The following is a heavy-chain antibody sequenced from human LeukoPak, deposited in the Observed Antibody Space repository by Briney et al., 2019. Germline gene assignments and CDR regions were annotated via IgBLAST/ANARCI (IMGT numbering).Heavy chain of an antibody. V-gene: IGHV3-7*03. J-gene: IGHJ4*02. D-gene: IGHD5-24*01. CDR3: AKDYMATTAGGLDY. Sequence: PGGSLRLSCAASGFTFSSYLMSWVRQAPGKGLEWVANIKQDGSEKYYVDSVKGRFTISRDNAKDSLYLQMNSLRAEDTALYYCAKDYMATTAGGLDYWGQGTLVTVSS. CDR2: IKQDGSEK. CDR1: GFTFSSYL.